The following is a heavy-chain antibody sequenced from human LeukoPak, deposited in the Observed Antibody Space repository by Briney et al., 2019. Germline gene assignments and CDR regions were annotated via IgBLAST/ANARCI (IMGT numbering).Heavy chain of an antibody. CDR3: ARGIRMSGIGAAGPDYYYYYGMDV. J-gene: IGHJ6*02. V-gene: IGHV4-59*01. Sequence: SETLSLTCTVSGGSISSYYWSWIRQPPGKGLEWIGYIYYSGSTNYNPSLKCRFTISVDTSKNQFSLKLSSVPAADTAVYYCARGIRMSGIGAAGPDYYYYYGMDVWGQGTTVTVSS. CDR2: IYYSGST. CDR1: GGSISSYY. D-gene: IGHD6-13*01.